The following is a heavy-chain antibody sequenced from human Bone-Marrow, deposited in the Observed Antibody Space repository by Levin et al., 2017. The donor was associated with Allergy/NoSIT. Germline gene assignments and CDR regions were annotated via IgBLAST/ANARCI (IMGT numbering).Heavy chain of an antibody. J-gene: IGHJ4*02. CDR2: VSMDGNKK. Sequence: GESLKISFAASGFTFSSYAMHWVRQGPGKGLEWVAVVSMDGNKKHFADSVKGRFTISRDNSKNTLSLQMNSLRPEDTSVYYCAKGSSTSWYFDSWGQGTLVTVSS. CDR3: AKGSSTSWYFDS. CDR1: GFTFSSYA. D-gene: IGHD2-2*01. V-gene: IGHV3-30*18.